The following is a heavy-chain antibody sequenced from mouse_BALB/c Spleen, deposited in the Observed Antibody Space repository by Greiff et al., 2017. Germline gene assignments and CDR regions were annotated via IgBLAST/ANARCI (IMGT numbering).Heavy chain of an antibody. CDR1: GFTFSSYA. CDR2: ISSGGST. D-gene: IGHD1-1*01. J-gene: IGHJ4*01. CDR3: ARGYYYGSSLDYAMDY. V-gene: IGHV5-6-5*01. Sequence: EVQVVESGGGLVKPGGSLKLSCAASGFTFSSYAMSWVRQTPEKRLEWVASISSGGSTYYPDSVKGRFTISRDNARNILYLQMSSLRSEDTAMYYCARGYYYGSSLDYAMDYWGQGTSVTVSS.